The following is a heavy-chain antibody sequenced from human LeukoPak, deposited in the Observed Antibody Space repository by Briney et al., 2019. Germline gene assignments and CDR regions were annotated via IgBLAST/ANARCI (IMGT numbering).Heavy chain of an antibody. CDR1: GFTFSSFD. CDR3: ARGPPRGKYYYMDV. D-gene: IGHD1-1*01. Sequence: GGSLRLSCAASGFTFSSFDMHWVRQPTGQGLEWVSTIGTASDTYYPGSVEGRFTFSRDNAKNSLYLQMNSLTAGDTAVYYCARGPPRGKYYYMDVWGKGTTVTVSS. V-gene: IGHV3-13*01. J-gene: IGHJ6*03. CDR2: IGTASDT.